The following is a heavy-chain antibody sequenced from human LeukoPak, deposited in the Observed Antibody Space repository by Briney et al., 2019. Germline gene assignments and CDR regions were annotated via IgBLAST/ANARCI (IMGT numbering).Heavy chain of an antibody. CDR1: GFTFSTYW. CDR3: ARDSYCSSISCRAHTSWFDP. J-gene: IGHJ5*02. CDR2: LNQEGSEK. Sequence: GGPLRLSCTASGFTFSTYWMSGVRQAPGKGLEGVANLNQEGSEKYYVDSVKGRFTISRDNAKNSLYLQMNSLRAEDTAVYYCARDSYCSSISCRAHTSWFDPWGQGTLVTVSS. V-gene: IGHV3-7*01. D-gene: IGHD2-2*01.